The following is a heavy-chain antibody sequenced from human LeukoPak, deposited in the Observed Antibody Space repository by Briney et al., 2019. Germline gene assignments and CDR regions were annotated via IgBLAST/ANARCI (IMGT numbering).Heavy chain of an antibody. D-gene: IGHD1-7*01. J-gene: IGHJ4*02. CDR2: ISSSSSCI. V-gene: IGHV3-21*01. CDR3: ARVGLWHYPVDS. Sequence: ETLSLTCTVSGVSISSYYWSWVRQAPGKGLEWVSSISSSSSCIYYADSVKGRFTISRDNAKNSLYLQMNSLRAEDTAVYYCARVGLWHYPVDSWGQGTLVTVSS. CDR1: GVSISSYY.